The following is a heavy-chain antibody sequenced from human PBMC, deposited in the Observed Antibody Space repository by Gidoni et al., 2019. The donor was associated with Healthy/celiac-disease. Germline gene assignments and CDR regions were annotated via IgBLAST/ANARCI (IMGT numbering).Heavy chain of an antibody. V-gene: IGHV4-31*02. J-gene: IGHJ5*02. D-gene: IGHD4-17*01. Sequence: STYYNPSLKSRVTISVDTSKNQFSLQLSTVTAADPAVHYCARTTYIKRLFWFDPWGQGTRVTVSS. CDR3: ARTTYIKRLFWFDP. CDR2: ST.